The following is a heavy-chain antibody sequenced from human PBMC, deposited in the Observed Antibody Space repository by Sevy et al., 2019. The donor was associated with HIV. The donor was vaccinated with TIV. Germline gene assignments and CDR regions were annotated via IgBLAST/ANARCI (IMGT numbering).Heavy chain of an antibody. CDR3: ARNSGN. D-gene: IGHD6-19*01. CDR1: GFTFTNFW. J-gene: IGHJ4*02. Sequence: GGSLRLSCAASGFTFTNFWMSWVRQAPGKGLEWVANVNNDGSGQKYADPVKGRFIISGDNAKNSLYLQMNSLRTEDTAVYYCARNSGNWGQGTLVTVSS. CDR2: VNNDGSGQ. V-gene: IGHV3-7*01.